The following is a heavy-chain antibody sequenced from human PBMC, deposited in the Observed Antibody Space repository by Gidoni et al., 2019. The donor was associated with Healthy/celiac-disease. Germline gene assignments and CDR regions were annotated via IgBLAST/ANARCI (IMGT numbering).Heavy chain of an antibody. CDR3: ASTYYYDSSGFDY. D-gene: IGHD3-22*01. J-gene: IGHJ4*02. V-gene: IGHV4-59*01. Sequence: QVQLQESGPGLAKPSETLSLTCTAPGGSISSYYWSWIRQPPWKGLEWIGYIYYSGGTNYNPSLKSRVTISVDTSKNQFSLKLSSVTAADTAVYYCASTYYYDSSGFDYWGQGTLVTVSS. CDR1: GGSISSYY. CDR2: IYYSGGT.